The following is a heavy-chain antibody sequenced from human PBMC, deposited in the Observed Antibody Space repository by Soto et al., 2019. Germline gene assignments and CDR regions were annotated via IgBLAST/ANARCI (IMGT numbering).Heavy chain of an antibody. D-gene: IGHD6-6*01. CDR2: INDNGDST. CDR3: AKASNSSPWFDSWLES. J-gene: IGHJ5*01. CDR1: GFNFRYYA. V-gene: IGHV3-23*01. Sequence: GGSLRLSCAASGFNFRYYAMTWVRQSPGKGLEWVSSINDNGDSTHYADSVKGRFTISRDNSKNTLYLQMNSLTAEDTAVYFCAKASNSSPWFDSWLESWGQGTLVTVSS.